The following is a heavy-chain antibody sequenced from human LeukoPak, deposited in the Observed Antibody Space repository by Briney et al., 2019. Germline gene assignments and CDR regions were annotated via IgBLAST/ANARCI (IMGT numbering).Heavy chain of an antibody. CDR3: ARGGSWFDP. J-gene: IGHJ5*02. Sequence: PWETLALTCTVSGGSTRTYYWSWIRQPPGKGLEWIGNIYYSGSTSYSPSLKSRVTISVDTSRDQFSLKLSSVTAADTAVYYCARGGSWFDPWGQGTLVTVSS. CDR2: IYYSGST. CDR1: GGSTRTYY. V-gene: IGHV4-59*01.